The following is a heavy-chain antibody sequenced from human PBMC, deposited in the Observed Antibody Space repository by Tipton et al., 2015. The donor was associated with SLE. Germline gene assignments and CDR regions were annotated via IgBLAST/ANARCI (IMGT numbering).Heavy chain of an antibody. V-gene: IGHV3-23*01. J-gene: IGHJ6*02. Sequence: GSLRLSRAASGFTFSSYAMSWVRQAPGKGLEWVSAISGSGGSTYYADSVKGRFTISRDNAKNSLYLQMNSLRAEDTAVYYCARAIAAADHYGMDVWGQGTTVTVSS. D-gene: IGHD6-13*01. CDR1: GFTFSSYA. CDR2: ISGSGGST. CDR3: ARAIAAADHYGMDV.